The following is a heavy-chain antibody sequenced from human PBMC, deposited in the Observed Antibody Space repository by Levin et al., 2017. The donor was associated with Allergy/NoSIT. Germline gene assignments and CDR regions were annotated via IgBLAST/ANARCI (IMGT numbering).Heavy chain of an antibody. CDR1: GGSISNYY. V-gene: IGHV4-4*07. J-gene: IGHJ5*02. CDR2: IYSSGST. Sequence: SETLSLTCTVSGGSISNYYWSWIRQPAGKGLEWIGRIYSSGSTNYNPSLKSRVTMSVDTSKNQFSLKLSSVTAADTAVYYCARDSNWDEPRKRLFDPWGQGTLVTVSS. D-gene: IGHD1-20*01. CDR3: ARDSNWDEPRKRLFDP.